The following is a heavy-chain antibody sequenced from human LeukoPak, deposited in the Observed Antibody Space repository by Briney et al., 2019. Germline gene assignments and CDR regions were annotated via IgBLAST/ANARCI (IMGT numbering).Heavy chain of an antibody. CDR3: AREKGLRYYDRKAFDI. J-gene: IGHJ3*02. V-gene: IGHV3-74*01. CDR2: INSDGSST. Sequence: PGGSLRLSCAASGFTFSSYWMHWARQAPGKGLVWVSRINSDGSSTSYADSVKGRFTISRDNAKNTLYLQMNSLRAEDTAVYYCAREKGLRYYDRKAFDIWGQGTMVTVSS. CDR1: GFTFSSYW. D-gene: IGHD3-22*01.